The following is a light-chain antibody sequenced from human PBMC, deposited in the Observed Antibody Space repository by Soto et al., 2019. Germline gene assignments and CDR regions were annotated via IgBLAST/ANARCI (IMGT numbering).Light chain of an antibody. CDR3: QQYNNWPLT. V-gene: IGKV3-15*01. J-gene: IGKJ1*01. CDR1: QSVSSN. CDR2: GAS. Sequence: EIVMTQSPATLSVSPGERATLSCRASQSVSSNLAWYQQKPGQAPRLLIYGASTRETGIPARFSGSGSGTEFTLTISSLQSEDFAVYYCQQYNNWPLTFGQGTKVDIK.